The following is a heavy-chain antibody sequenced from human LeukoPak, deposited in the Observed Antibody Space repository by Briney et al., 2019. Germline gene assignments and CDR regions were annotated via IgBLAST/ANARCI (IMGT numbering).Heavy chain of an antibody. D-gene: IGHD3-10*01. V-gene: IGHV4-38-2*02. CDR2: IYHSGST. CDR1: GYSISSGYY. J-gene: IGHJ3*02. CDR3: TRVAGAFHI. Sequence: SETLSLTCTVSGYSISSGYYWGWIRQPPGKGLEWIGSIYHSGSTYYNPSLKSRVTISVDTSKNQFSLKLSSVTAADTAVYYCTRVAGAFHIWGQETMLPVSS.